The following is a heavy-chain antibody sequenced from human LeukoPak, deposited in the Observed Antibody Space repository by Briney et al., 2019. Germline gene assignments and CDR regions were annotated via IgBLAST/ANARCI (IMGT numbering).Heavy chain of an antibody. J-gene: IGHJ6*02. Sequence: TGGSLRLSCAASGFTFSSYAMSWVRQAPGKGLEWVSAISGSGGSTYYADSVKGRFTISRDNSKNTLYLQMNSLRAEDTAVYYCARALQTPYYYYYYGMDVWGQGTTVTVSS. CDR3: ARALQTPYYYYYYGMDV. CDR1: GFTFSSYA. V-gene: IGHV3-23*01. CDR2: ISGSGGST.